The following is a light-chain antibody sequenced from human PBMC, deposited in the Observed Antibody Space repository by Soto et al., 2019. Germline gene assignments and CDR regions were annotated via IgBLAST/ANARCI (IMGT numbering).Light chain of an antibody. CDR2: WAS. V-gene: IGKV4-1*01. J-gene: IGKJ1*01. CDR1: QSVLYSSNNKNY. Sequence: DIVMTQSLDSLALSLGERTIINCKSSQSVLYSSNNKNYLAWYQQKPGQPPKLLIYWASTQDSGVPDRFSGSGSRIDFTLTVSTLEAEDVAVYFCQQYYRTPWTFGQGTKEEIK. CDR3: QQYYRTPWT.